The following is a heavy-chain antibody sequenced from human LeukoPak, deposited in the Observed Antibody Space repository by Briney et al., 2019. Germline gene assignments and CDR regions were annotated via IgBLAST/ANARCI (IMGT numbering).Heavy chain of an antibody. D-gene: IGHD3-10*01. J-gene: IGHJ4*02. CDR2: INHSGST. Sequence: SETLSLTCAVYGGSFSGYYWSWIRQPPGKGLEWIGEINHSGSTNYNPSLKSRVTISVDTSKNQFSLKLSSVTAADTAVYYCARGPKYYYGSGSYYTRIFDYWGQGTLVTVSS. CDR3: ARGPKYYYGSGSYYTRIFDY. CDR1: GGSFSGYY. V-gene: IGHV4-34*01.